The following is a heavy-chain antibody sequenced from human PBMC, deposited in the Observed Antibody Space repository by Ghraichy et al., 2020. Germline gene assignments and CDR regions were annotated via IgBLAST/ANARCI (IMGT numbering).Heavy chain of an antibody. D-gene: IGHD3-16*01. CDR3: ARAGWGAAYYYYYMNV. CDR1: GGSISNYY. Sequence: ASLSLTCTVSGGSISNYYWSWIRQPPGKGLEWIGYIYYSGSTNYNPSLQSRVTISVDTSKNQFSLKLSSVTAADTAVYYCARAGWGAAYYYYYMNVWGKGTSVTVSS. V-gene: IGHV4-59*01. CDR2: IYYSGST. J-gene: IGHJ6*03.